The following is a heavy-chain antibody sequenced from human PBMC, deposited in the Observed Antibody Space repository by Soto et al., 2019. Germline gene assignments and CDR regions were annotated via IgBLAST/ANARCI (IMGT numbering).Heavy chain of an antibody. D-gene: IGHD2-2*01. J-gene: IGHJ4*02. V-gene: IGHV4-4*02. CDR1: GGSISSSNW. Sequence: QVQLQESGPGLVKPSGTLSLTCAVSGGSISSSNWWSWVRQPPGKGLEWIGEIYHSGSTNYNPSLKSRVTISVDKSKNQFSLKLSSVTAADTAVYYCARARGYCSSTSCPPPSYYYGSGHFDYWGQGTLVTVSS. CDR3: ARARGYCSSTSCPPPSYYYGSGHFDY. CDR2: IYHSGST.